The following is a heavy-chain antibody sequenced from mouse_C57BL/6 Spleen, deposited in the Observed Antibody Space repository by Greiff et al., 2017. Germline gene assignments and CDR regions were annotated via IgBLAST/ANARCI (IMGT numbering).Heavy chain of an antibody. CDR2: ISSGGSYT. Sequence: EVKLEESGGDLVKPGGSLKLSCAASGFTFSSYGMSWVRQTPDKRLEWVATISSGGSYTYYPDSVKGRFTISRDNAKNTLYLQMSSLKSEDTAMYYCARPLSYYFDYWGQGTTLTVSS. J-gene: IGHJ2*01. CDR1: GFTFSSYG. CDR3: ARPLSYYFDY. D-gene: IGHD6-5*01. V-gene: IGHV5-6*02.